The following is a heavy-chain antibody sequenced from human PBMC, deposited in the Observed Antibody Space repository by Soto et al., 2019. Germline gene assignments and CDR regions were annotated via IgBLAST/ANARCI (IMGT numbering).Heavy chain of an antibody. Sequence: EVQLLESGGGMVQPGESLRLSCAASGFTFVSYTMTWVRQAPGKGLEWVSTINSGGDTTYYSDSVKGRFTISRDSPKNTLFLLMTSLRAEDTAVYYCAKSGGPPASLDVYFDYWGQGTLVTVSS. D-gene: IGHD2-2*01. CDR3: AKSGGPPASLDVYFDY. CDR2: INSGGDTT. CDR1: GFTFVSYT. J-gene: IGHJ4*02. V-gene: IGHV3-23*01.